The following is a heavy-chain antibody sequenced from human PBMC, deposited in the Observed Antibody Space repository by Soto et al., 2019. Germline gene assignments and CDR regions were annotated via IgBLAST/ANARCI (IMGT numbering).Heavy chain of an antibody. CDR2: IYYSGST. D-gene: IGHD6-6*01. CDR3: ARGLTYSSSPGSYYYYGMDV. Sequence: PSETLSLTCTVSGGSISSGGYYWSWIRQHPGKGLEWIGYIYYSGSTYYNPSLKSRVTISVDTSKNQSSLKLSSVTAADTAVYYCARGLTYSSSPGSYYYYGMDVWGQGTTVTVSS. CDR1: GGSISSGGYY. J-gene: IGHJ6*02. V-gene: IGHV4-31*03.